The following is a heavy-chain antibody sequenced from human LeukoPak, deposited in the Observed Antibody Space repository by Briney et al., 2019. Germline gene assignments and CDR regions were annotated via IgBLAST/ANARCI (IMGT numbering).Heavy chain of an antibody. CDR2: IIPIFGTA. D-gene: IGHD3-3*01. CDR3: ARGEGSTIFGVVTPNWFDP. Sequence: GASVKVSCKASGGTFSSYAISWVRQAPGQGLEWMGGIIPIFGTANYAQKFQGRVTITADESTSTAYMELSSLRSEDTAVYYCARGEGSTIFGVVTPNWFDPWGQGTLVTVSS. V-gene: IGHV1-69*13. CDR1: GGTFSSYA. J-gene: IGHJ5*02.